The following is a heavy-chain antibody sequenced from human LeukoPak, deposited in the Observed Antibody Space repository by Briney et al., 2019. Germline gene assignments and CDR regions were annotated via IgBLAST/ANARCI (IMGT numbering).Heavy chain of an antibody. J-gene: IGHJ4*02. CDR2: ISSSGSTI. CDR3: ARDIRYYYGSGSYDDY. Sequence: PGGSLRLSCAASGFTFSDYYMSWIRQAPGKGLEWVSYISSSGSTIYYADSVKGRFTISRDDAKNSLYLQMNSLRAEDTAVYYCARDIRYYYGSGSYDDYWGQGTLVTVSS. D-gene: IGHD3-10*01. V-gene: IGHV3-11*01. CDR1: GFTFSDYY.